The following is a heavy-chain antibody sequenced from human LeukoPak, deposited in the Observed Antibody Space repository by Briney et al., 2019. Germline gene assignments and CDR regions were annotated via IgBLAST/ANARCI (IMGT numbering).Heavy chain of an antibody. J-gene: IGHJ4*02. Sequence: PGGSLRLSCAASGFTFSTRWMSWVRQAPGKGPEWVANIKYDGSEKYYVDSVKGRFTISRDNAKNSLYLQMNSLRAEDTAVYYCASGFLDDFWSGHFWGQGTLVTVSS. CDR3: ASGFLDDFWSGHF. V-gene: IGHV3-7*01. CDR1: GFTFSTRW. D-gene: IGHD3-3*01. CDR2: IKYDGSEK.